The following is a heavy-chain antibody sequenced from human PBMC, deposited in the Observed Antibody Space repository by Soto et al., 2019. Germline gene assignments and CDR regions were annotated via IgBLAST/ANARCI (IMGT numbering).Heavy chain of an antibody. CDR2: IRSKAYGATT. D-gene: IGHD4-17*01. Sequence: PGGSLGLSCVASGFTFGDYTMSWFRQAPGGGLEWVSFIRSKAYGATTEYAASVKGRFTISRDDSKSIAYLQMNSLKSEDTAVYYCARDLASYDNADFYGMDAWGQGNTVTVSS. CDR3: ARDLASYDNADFYGMDA. CDR1: GFTFGDYT. V-gene: IGHV3-49*03. J-gene: IGHJ6*02.